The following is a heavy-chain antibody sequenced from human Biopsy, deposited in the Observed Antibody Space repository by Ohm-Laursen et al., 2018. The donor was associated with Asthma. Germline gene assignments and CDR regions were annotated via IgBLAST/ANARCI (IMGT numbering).Heavy chain of an antibody. Sequence: SVKVSCKTSGFTFSSYAFNWVRQAPGQGLEWMGGIIPMLGTTKYAQKFKGRVTITADESSSTAYMELSSLRSEGTVVYYCASYTGHSYGSGSEYYFDYWGLGTLVTVSS. V-gene: IGHV1-69*13. CDR2: IIPMLGTT. CDR3: ASYTGHSYGSGSEYYFDY. J-gene: IGHJ4*02. D-gene: IGHD3-10*01. CDR1: GFTFSSYA.